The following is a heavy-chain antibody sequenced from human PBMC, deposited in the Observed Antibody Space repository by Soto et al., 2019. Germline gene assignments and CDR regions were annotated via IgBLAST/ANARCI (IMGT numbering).Heavy chain of an antibody. CDR1: GGTFSTSG. CDR3: ARERRGSYCSSTSCFFDY. J-gene: IGHJ4*02. V-gene: IGHV1-69*01. Sequence: QVQLVQSGAEVKKPGSSVKVSCKASGGTFSTSGINWVRQAPGQGLEWMGGIIPIFGTANYAQKFQGRVTITADESTSIAYMELSSLKSEDTAVYFCARERRGSYCSSTSCFFDYWGQGTLVTVSS. CDR2: IIPIFGTA. D-gene: IGHD2-2*01.